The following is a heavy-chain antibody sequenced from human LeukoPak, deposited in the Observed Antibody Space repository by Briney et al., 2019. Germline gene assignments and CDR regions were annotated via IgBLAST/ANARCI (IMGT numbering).Heavy chain of an antibody. J-gene: IGHJ6*02. CDR3: ARMRLDNYYYGMDV. Sequence: GGSLRLSCAASGFTFSDYYMSWVRQAPGKGLEWVSVIYSGGSTYYADSVKGRFTISRHNSKNTLYLQMNSLRAEDTAVYYCARMRLDNYYYGMDVWGQGTTVTVSS. CDR2: IYSGGST. D-gene: IGHD3/OR15-3a*01. V-gene: IGHV3-53*04. CDR1: GFTFSDYY.